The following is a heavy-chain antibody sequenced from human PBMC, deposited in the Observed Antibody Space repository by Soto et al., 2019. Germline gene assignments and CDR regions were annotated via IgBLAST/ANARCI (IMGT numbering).Heavy chain of an antibody. V-gene: IGHV1-46*01. J-gene: IGHJ6*02. D-gene: IGHD3-22*01. Sequence: GASVKVSCKASGYTFTSYYMHCVRQAPGQVLEWMGIINPSGGSTSYAQKFQGRVTMTRDTFTSTVYMELSSLRSEDTAVYYCAREVITMTSLDPKVDYYYGMDVWGQGTTVTVSS. CDR3: AREVITMTSLDPKVDYYYGMDV. CDR1: GYTFTSYY. CDR2: INPSGGST.